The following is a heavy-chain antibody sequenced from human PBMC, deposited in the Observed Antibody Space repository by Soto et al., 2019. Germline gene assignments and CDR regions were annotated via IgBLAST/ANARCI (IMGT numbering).Heavy chain of an antibody. Sequence: SETLPLTCAVYGGSFSGYYWSWIRQPPGKGLEWIGEINHSGSTNYNPSLKSRVTISVDTSKNQFSLKLSSVTAADTAVYYCARVLRTYSSSWYVSYWGQGTLVTVSS. CDR3: ARVLRTYSSSWYVSY. CDR2: INHSGST. D-gene: IGHD6-13*01. CDR1: GGSFSGYY. V-gene: IGHV4-34*01. J-gene: IGHJ4*02.